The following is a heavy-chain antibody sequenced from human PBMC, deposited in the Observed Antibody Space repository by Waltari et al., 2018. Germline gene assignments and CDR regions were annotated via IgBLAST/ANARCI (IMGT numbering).Heavy chain of an antibody. CDR1: GPTFRDYA. V-gene: IGHV3-23*01. D-gene: IGHD2-21*02. J-gene: IGHJ4*02. CDR3: ARDHPAKLGAWYIDY. Sequence: EVQLLESGGGSVQPGGSLRVSCEDSGPTFRDYAMSWVRQAPGKGLEWVSGISGGGTTYYADSVKGRFTISRDNSKNTLYLQMNSLRGEDTAVYYCARDHPAKLGAWYIDYWGQGTLVTVSS. CDR2: ISGGGTT.